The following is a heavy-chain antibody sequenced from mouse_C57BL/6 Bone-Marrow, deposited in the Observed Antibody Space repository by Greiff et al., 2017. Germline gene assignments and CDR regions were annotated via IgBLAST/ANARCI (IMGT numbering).Heavy chain of an antibody. D-gene: IGHD2-2*01. Sequence: VKLVESGAELVKPGASVKLSCKASGYTFTEYTIHWVKQRSGQGLEWIGWFYPGSGSIKYNEKFKDKATLTADKSSSTVYMELSRLTSEDSAVYFCARHEEGLWLRRSWFAYWGQGTLVTVSA. CDR3: ARHEEGLWLRRSWFAY. CDR1: GYTFTEYT. CDR2: FYPGSGSI. V-gene: IGHV1-62-2*01. J-gene: IGHJ3*01.